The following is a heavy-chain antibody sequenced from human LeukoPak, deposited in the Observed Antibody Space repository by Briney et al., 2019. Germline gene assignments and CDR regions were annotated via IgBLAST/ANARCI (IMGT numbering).Heavy chain of an antibody. J-gene: IGHJ4*02. V-gene: IGHV3-9*01. CDR1: GFTFDDYA. D-gene: IGHD1-26*01. Sequence: GVSLRLSCAASGFTFDDYAMHLVRQAPGKGLEWFSGISWNSGSIGYADSVKGRFTISRDNAKNSLYLQMNSLRAEDTAVYYCARGQEWELHYFEYWGKGPLVTVSS. CDR2: ISWNSGSI. CDR3: ARGQEWELHYFEY.